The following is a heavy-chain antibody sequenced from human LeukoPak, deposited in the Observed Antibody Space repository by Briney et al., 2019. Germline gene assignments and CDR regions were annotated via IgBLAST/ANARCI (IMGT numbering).Heavy chain of an antibody. J-gene: IGHJ6*03. CDR2: IIPIFGTA. CDR1: GGTFSSYA. V-gene: IGHV1-69*13. D-gene: IGHD2-2*01. CDR3: ARDIVVVPAAISTRNPGHYYYYYMDV. Sequence: SVKISCKASGGTFSSYAISWVRQAPGQGLEWMGGIIPIFGTANYAQKFQGRVTITADESTSTAYMELSSLRSEDTAVYYCARDIVVVPAAISTRNPGHYYYYYMDVWGKGTTVTVSS.